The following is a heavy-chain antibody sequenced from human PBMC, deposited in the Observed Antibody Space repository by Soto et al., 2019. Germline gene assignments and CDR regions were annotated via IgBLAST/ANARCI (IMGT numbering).Heavy chain of an antibody. D-gene: IGHD3-10*01. Sequence: ASVKVSCKASGYTFTSYGISWVRQAPGQGLEWMGWISAYNGNTNYAQKLQGRATMTTDTSTSTAYMELRSLRSDDTAVYYCARDGDYYYGSGSPGWFDPWGQGTLVTVSS. J-gene: IGHJ5*02. V-gene: IGHV1-18*04. CDR3: ARDGDYYYGSGSPGWFDP. CDR1: GYTFTSYG. CDR2: ISAYNGNT.